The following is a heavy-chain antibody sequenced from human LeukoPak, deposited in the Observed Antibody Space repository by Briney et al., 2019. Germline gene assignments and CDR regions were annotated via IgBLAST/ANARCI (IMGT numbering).Heavy chain of an antibody. D-gene: IGHD7-27*01. Sequence: SETLSLTCTDSGGSISSYYWTWIRQPAGKGLEYIGRIYSSGSTNYHPSLKSRVTMSVDTSKNQFSLKLNSVTAADTAVYYCARETGGLYYFDYWGQGALVTVSS. J-gene: IGHJ4*02. V-gene: IGHV4-4*07. CDR1: GGSISSYY. CDR2: IYSSGST. CDR3: ARETGGLYYFDY.